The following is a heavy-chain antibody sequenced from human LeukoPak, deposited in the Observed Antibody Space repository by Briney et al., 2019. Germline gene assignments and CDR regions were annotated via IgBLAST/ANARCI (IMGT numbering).Heavy chain of an antibody. CDR1: GFTFSSYA. V-gene: IGHV3-30*04. CDR3: ARESSGWYGSDY. Sequence: GGSLRLSCAASGFTFSSYAMHWVRQAPGKGLEWVAVISYDGSNKYYADSVKDRFTISRDNSKNTLYLQMNSLRAEDTAVYYCARESSGWYGSDYWGQGTLVTVSS. CDR2: ISYDGSNK. J-gene: IGHJ4*02. D-gene: IGHD6-19*01.